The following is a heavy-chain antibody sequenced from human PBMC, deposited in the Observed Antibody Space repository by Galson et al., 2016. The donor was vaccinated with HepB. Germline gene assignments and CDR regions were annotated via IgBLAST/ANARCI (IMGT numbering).Heavy chain of an antibody. CDR3: ASARDGEFFCDY. D-gene: IGHD5-24*01. J-gene: IGHJ4*02. V-gene: IGHV5-51*01. CDR1: GYTLTNYW. Sequence: QSGAEVKKAGESLKISCQASGYTLTNYWIGWVRQLPGKGLEWMGLIRPGFSTTYHSTSLQGQVTISANKSLEIAYLPWSSLRASVNGFYFCASARDGEFFCDYWAQGTLVTVSS. CDR2: IRPGFSTT.